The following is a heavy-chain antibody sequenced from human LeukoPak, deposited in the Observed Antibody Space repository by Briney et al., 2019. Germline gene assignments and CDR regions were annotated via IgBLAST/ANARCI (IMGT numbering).Heavy chain of an antibody. CDR1: GGTFSSYA. J-gene: IGHJ4*02. CDR3: ARVPNTAMVFDY. V-gene: IGHV1-69*05. Sequence: ASVKVSCKASGGTFSSYANSWVRQAPGQGLEWMGRIIPIFGTANYAQKFQGRVTITTDESTSTAYMELSSLRSEDTAVYYCARVPNTAMVFDYWGQGTLVTVSS. CDR2: IIPIFGTA. D-gene: IGHD5-18*01.